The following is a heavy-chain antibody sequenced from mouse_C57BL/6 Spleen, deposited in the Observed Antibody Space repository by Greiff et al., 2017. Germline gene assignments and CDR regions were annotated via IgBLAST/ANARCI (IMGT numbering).Heavy chain of an antibody. J-gene: IGHJ4*01. CDR1: GYTFTSYG. V-gene: IGHV1-81*01. CDR2: IYPRSGNT. CDR3: ARFDYDVGYAMDY. Sequence: VQLQQSGAELARPGASVKLSCKASGYTFTSYGISWVKQRTGQGLEWIGEIYPRSGNTYYNEKFKGKATLTADKSSSTAYMELRSLTSEDSAVXFCARFDYDVGYAMDYWGQGTSVTVSS. D-gene: IGHD2-4*01.